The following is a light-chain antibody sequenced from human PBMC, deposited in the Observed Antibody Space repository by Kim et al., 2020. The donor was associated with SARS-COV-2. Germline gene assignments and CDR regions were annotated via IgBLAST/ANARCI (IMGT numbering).Light chain of an antibody. CDR2: LNSDGSH. CDR3: QTWDTGIQV. J-gene: IGLJ3*02. Sequence: ASVKLPCTLSSGNSNYAIAWHQQQPEKGPRYLMKLNSDGSHSKGDGIPDRFSGSRSGAERYLTISSLQSEDEADYYCQTWDTGIQVFGGGTQLTVL. CDR1: SGNSNYA. V-gene: IGLV4-69*01.